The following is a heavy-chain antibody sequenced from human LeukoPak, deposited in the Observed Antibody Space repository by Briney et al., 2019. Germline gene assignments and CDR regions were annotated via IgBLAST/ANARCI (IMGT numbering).Heavy chain of an antibody. CDR1: GFTFSSYA. CDR3: AKDVSSDYYDSSGYYN. Sequence: GGSLRLSCAASGFTFSSYAMSWVRQAPGKGLEWVSAISGSGGSTYYADSVKGRFTISRDNSKNTLYLQMNSLRAEDTAVYYCAKDVSSDYYDSSGYYNWGQGTLVTASS. D-gene: IGHD3-22*01. V-gene: IGHV3-23*01. J-gene: IGHJ4*02. CDR2: ISGSGGST.